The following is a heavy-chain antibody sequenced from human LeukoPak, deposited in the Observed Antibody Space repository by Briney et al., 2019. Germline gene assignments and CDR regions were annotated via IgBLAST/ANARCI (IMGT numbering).Heavy chain of an antibody. CDR3: ARDDDSSGYYYNSFDY. V-gene: IGHV1-2*02. D-gene: IGHD3-22*01. CDR2: SPNSGGT. Sequence: SPNSGGTNYAQKFQGRVTMTRDTSISTAYMELSRLRSDDTAVYYCARDDDSSGYYYNSFDYWGQGTLVTVSS. J-gene: IGHJ4*02.